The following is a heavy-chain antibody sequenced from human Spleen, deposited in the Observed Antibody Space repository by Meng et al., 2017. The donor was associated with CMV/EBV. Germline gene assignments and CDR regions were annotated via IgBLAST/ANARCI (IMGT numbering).Heavy chain of an antibody. Sequence: FSSYAISWVRQAPGQGLEWMGGIIPILGIANYAQKFQGRVTITADKSTSTAYMELSSLRSEDTAVYYCARIVEDIVVVPAANNWFDPWGQGTLVTVSS. D-gene: IGHD2-2*01. CDR3: ARIVEDIVVVPAANNWFDP. J-gene: IGHJ5*02. CDR2: IIPILGIA. V-gene: IGHV1-69*10. CDR1: FSSYA.